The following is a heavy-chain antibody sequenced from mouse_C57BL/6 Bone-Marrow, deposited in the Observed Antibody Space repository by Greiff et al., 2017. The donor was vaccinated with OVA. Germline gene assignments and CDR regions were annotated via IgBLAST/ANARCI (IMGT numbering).Heavy chain of an antibody. Sequence: VKLMESGPGLVQPSQSLSITCTVSGFSLTSYGVHWVRQPPGKGLEWLGVLWSGGSTDYNAAFISRLSISKDNSKSQVFFKMNSLQADDTAIYYCAKRGIYDGYYDYYAMDYWGQGTSVTVSS. CDR3: AKRGIYDGYYDYYAMDY. J-gene: IGHJ4*01. CDR1: GFSLTSYG. V-gene: IGHV2-4*01. D-gene: IGHD2-3*01. CDR2: LWSGGST.